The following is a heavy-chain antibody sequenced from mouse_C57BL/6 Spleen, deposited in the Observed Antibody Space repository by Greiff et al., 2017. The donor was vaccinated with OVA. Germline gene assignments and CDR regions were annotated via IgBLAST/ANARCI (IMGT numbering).Heavy chain of an antibody. CDR1: GFTFSSYA. CDR3: TRERGIYYGSSYPAWFAY. J-gene: IGHJ3*01. D-gene: IGHD1-1*01. Sequence: DVKLVESGEGLVKPGGSLKLSCAASGFTFSSYAMSWVRQTPEKRLEWVAYISSGGDYIYYADTVKGRFTISRDNARNTLYLQMSSLKSEDTAMYYCTRERGIYYGSSYPAWFAYWGQGTLVTVSA. V-gene: IGHV5-9-1*02. CDR2: ISSGGDYI.